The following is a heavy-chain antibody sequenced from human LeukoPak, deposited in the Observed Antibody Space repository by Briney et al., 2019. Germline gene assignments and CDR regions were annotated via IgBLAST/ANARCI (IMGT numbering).Heavy chain of an antibody. CDR3: AKEGY. CDR2: IRNDGSDK. J-gene: IGHJ4*02. V-gene: IGHV3-30*02. CDR1: GFTFSSYG. Sequence: PGGSLRLSCAASGFTFSSYGMHWVRQAPGKGPEWVAFIRNDGSDKYHADSVKGRFTISRDNSKNTLYLQMNTLRAEDTAVYYCAKEGYWGQGTLVTVSS.